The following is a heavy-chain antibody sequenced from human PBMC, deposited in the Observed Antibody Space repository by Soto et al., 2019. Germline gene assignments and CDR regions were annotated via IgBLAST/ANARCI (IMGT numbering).Heavy chain of an antibody. V-gene: IGHV4-59*08. J-gene: IGHJ6*02. CDR1: GGSISSYY. CDR2: IYYSGSI. CDR3: ARRGVRGVLYGMDV. D-gene: IGHD3-10*01. Sequence: PSETLSLTCTVSGGSISSYYWSWIRQPPGKGLEWIGYIYYSGSINYNPSLKSRLTISVDTSKNQFSLKLNSVTAADTAVYYCARRGVRGVLYGMDVWGQGTTVTVSS.